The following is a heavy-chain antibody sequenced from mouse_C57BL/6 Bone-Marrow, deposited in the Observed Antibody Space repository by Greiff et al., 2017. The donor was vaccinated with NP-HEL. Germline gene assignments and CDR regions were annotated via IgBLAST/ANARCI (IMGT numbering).Heavy chain of an antibody. CDR3: ARSTMMTTGDWYFDV. CDR2: ISNLAYSI. Sequence: EVKLMESGGGLVQPGGSLKLSCAASGFTFSDYGMAWVRQAPRKGPEWVAFISNLAYSIYYADTVTGRFTISRENAKNTLYLEMSSLRSEDTAMYYCARSTMMTTGDWYFDVWGTGTTVTVSS. J-gene: IGHJ1*03. V-gene: IGHV5-15*01. CDR1: GFTFSDYG. D-gene: IGHD2-4*01.